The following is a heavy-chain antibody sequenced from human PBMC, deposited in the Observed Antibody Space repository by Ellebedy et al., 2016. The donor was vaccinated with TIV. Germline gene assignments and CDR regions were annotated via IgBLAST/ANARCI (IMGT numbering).Heavy chain of an antibody. Sequence: ASVKVSXXASGYTFTSYGISWVRQAPGQGLEWMGWISAYNGNTNYAQKLQGRVTMTTDTSTSTAYMELRSLRSDDTAVYYCARGSNVDTAFNFDYWGQGTLVTVSS. J-gene: IGHJ4*02. D-gene: IGHD5-18*01. CDR3: ARGSNVDTAFNFDY. CDR1: GYTFTSYG. CDR2: ISAYNGNT. V-gene: IGHV1-18*01.